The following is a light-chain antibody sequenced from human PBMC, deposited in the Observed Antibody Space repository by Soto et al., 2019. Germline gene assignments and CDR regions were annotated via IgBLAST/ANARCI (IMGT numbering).Light chain of an antibody. J-gene: IGKJ4*01. CDR1: QALSNY. CDR2: SAS. Sequence: DIQLTQSPSFLSASVGDTVTITCRASQALSNYLAWYQQKPGKAPDLLIYSASTLQSGVPSRFSGSGSGTEFSLTIRALQPEDFATYYCQQLSRYPLTFGGGTKVEIK. V-gene: IGKV1-9*01. CDR3: QQLSRYPLT.